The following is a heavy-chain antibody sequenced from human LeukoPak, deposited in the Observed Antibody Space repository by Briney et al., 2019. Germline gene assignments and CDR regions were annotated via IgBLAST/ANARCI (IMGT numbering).Heavy chain of an antibody. CDR3: ARPFSRYYYMDV. CDR1: GGSISSSSYY. J-gene: IGHJ6*03. CDR2: IYYSGST. Sequence: PSETLSLTCTVSGGSISSSSYYWGWIRQPPGKGLEWIGNIYYSGSTYYNPSLKSRVTISVDTSKNQFSLELSSVTAADTAVYYCARPFSRYYYMDVRGKGTTVTISS. V-gene: IGHV4-39*01. D-gene: IGHD2/OR15-2a*01.